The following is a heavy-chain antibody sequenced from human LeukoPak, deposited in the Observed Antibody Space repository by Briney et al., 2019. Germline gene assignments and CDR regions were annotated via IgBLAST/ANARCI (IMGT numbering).Heavy chain of an antibody. Sequence: ASVKVSFKVSGYTLTELSMHWVRQAPGKGLEWMGGFDPEDGETIYAQKFQGRVTMTEDTSTDTAYMELSSLRSEDTAVYYCATAEYYYDSSGYYTFDYWGQGTLVTVSS. CDR1: GYTLTELS. V-gene: IGHV1-24*01. J-gene: IGHJ4*02. CDR2: FDPEDGET. CDR3: ATAEYYYDSSGYYTFDY. D-gene: IGHD3-22*01.